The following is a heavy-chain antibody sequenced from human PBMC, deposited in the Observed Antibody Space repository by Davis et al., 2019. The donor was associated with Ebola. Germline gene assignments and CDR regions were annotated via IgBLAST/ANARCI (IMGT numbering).Heavy chain of an antibody. CDR3: ARGRYGSGIDSVGY. CDR1: GFPFNSFS. V-gene: IGHV3-21*06. CDR2: ISSSSTLI. D-gene: IGHD3-10*01. Sequence: GESLKISCATSGFPFNSFSMNWARQAPGKGLEWVSSISSSSTLIYYGDSVRGRFTISRDNAKNSLFLQMNSLRAEDTAVYYCARGRYGSGIDSVGYWGQGTLVTVS. J-gene: IGHJ4*02.